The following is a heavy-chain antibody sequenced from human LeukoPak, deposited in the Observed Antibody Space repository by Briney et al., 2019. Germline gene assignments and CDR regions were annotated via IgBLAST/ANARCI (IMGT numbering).Heavy chain of an antibody. J-gene: IGHJ3*02. CDR3: VRLPGGEIIDAFDI. CDR2: IIPILGIA. Sequence: SVKVSCKASGGTFSSYAISWVRQAPGQGLEWMGRIIPILGIANYAQKFQGRVTITADKSTSTAYMELSSLRSEDTAVYYCVRLPGGEIIDAFDIWGQGTMVTVSS. V-gene: IGHV1-69*04. CDR1: GGTFSSYA. D-gene: IGHD3-10*01.